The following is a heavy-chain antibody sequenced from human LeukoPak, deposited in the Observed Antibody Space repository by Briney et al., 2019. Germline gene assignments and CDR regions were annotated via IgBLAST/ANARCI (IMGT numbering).Heavy chain of an antibody. Sequence: ASVKVSCKASGGTFSSYAINWVRQASGQGLEWMGWMNPNSGNTGYAQKFQGRVTITRDTYISTAYMELGSLRSEDTAVYYCVRDTSSQTRADDAFDIWGQGTMVTVSS. D-gene: IGHD2-2*01. CDR2: MNPNSGNT. CDR1: GGTFSSYA. V-gene: IGHV1-8*03. CDR3: VRDTSSQTRADDAFDI. J-gene: IGHJ3*02.